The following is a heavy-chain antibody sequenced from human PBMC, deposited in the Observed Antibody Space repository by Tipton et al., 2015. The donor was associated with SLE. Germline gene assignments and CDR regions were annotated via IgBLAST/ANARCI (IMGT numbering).Heavy chain of an antibody. CDR1: GYW. V-gene: IGHV5-51*03. Sequence: QLVQSGAEVKKPGESLKISCKGSGYWIGWVRQKPGKGLEWMGIIYPGDSDTRYSPSFQGQVTISADKSISTAYLQWSSLKASDTAMYYCARRDYYGSGSYFYFDYWGQGTLVTVSS. CDR2: IYPGDSDT. CDR3: ARRDYYGSGSYFYFDY. J-gene: IGHJ4*02. D-gene: IGHD3-10*01.